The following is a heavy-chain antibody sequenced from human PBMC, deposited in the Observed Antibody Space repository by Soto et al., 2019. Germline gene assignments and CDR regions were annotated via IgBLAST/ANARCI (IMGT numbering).Heavy chain of an antibody. CDR3: ARGCSAGKGSPPDY. D-gene: IGHD3-10*01. Sequence: PEGSLRISCSAPGFTFSNYAMTWVRQVPGKGLDWVSGLKGSGWSKCSADYVTGRFAISRVNSKDTLYLHMYSLRDGDPAVYYCARGCSAGKGSPPDYWGQGTLVTVSS. J-gene: IGHJ4*02. CDR2: LKGSGWSK. CDR1: GFTFSNYA. V-gene: IGHV3-23*01.